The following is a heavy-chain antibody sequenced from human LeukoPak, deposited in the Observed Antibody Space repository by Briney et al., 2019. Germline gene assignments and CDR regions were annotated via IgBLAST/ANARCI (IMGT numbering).Heavy chain of an antibody. CDR3: AKGVYYYDSSGYYLN. CDR2: ISGSGGST. V-gene: IGHV3-23*01. Sequence: GGSLRLSCSASGFTFSSYAMSWVRQAPGKGLEWVSAISGSGGSTYYADSVKGRFTISRDNSKNTLYLQMNSLRAEDTAVYYCAKGVYYYDSSGYYLNWGQEPWSASPQ. J-gene: IGHJ4*01. D-gene: IGHD3-22*01. CDR1: GFTFSSYA.